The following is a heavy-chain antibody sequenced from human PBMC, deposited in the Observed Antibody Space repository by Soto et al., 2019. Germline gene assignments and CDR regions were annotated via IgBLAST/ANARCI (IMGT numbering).Heavy chain of an antibody. J-gene: IGHJ6*02. CDR3: AKLHLSILDSGYDFYPNPNTYYYYYYGMDV. D-gene: IGHD5-12*01. Sequence: PGGSLRLSCEASGFTFSSYGMHWVRQAPGKGLEWVAVISYDGSNKYYADSVKGRFTISRDNSKNTLYLQMNSLRAEDTAVYYCAKLHLSILDSGYDFYPNPNTYYYYYYGMDVWGQGTTVTVFS. CDR2: ISYDGSNK. CDR1: GFTFSSYG. V-gene: IGHV3-30*18.